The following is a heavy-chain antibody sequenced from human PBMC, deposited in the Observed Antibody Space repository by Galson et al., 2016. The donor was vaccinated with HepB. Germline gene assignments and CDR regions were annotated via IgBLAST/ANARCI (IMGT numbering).Heavy chain of an antibody. Sequence: TLSLTCTLSGGSISKPIYFWTWIRQPAGKGLEWIGRVLSRAGTNYNPSLRDRVTISLEESKNQFSMELRSVTAADTAVYYFASREAGRPFDFWDPGTMVTVSS. CDR3: ASREAGRPFDF. CDR1: GGSISKPIYF. CDR2: VLSRAGT. D-gene: IGHD1-26*01. V-gene: IGHV4-61*02. J-gene: IGHJ3*01.